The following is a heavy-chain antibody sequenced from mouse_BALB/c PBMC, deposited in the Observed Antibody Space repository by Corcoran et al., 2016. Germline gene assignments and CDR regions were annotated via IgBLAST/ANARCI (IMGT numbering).Heavy chain of an antibody. V-gene: IGHV14-3*02. CDR3: PILLLQYFDF. Sequence: EVQLQQSGAELVKPGASVKLSCTASGFNIKDTYMHCVKQRPEQGLEWIGRIDPANGNTKYDPQFQVKATITADTSSNTAYLQLSSLKSEDTAFYYCPILLLQYFDFWGAGTTVTVSA. D-gene: IGHD2-12*01. J-gene: IGHJ1*01. CDR2: IDPANGNT. CDR1: GFNIKDTY.